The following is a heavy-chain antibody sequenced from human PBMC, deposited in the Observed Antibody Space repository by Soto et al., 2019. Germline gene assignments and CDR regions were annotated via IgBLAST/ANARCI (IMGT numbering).Heavy chain of an antibody. Sequence: QVQLVQSGAEVKKPGSSVKVACKVSGDTFSNYVINWVRQAPGQGLEWMGAIVPIFRTANYAKKFQGRVTITADEFTITAYMELSGLRSDDTATYYCARETSAPGTFREDASDIWGQGTLVTVSS. D-gene: IGHD1-1*01. V-gene: IGHV1-69*12. CDR3: ARETSAPGTFREDASDI. J-gene: IGHJ3*02. CDR2: IVPIFRTA. CDR1: GDTFSNYV.